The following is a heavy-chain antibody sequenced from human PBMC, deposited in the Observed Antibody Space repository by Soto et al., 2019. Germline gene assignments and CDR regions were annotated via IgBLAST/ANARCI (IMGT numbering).Heavy chain of an antibody. V-gene: IGHV4-61*01. J-gene: IGHJ6*02. D-gene: IGHD3-10*01. CDR1: GDSVTFGHHY. CDR2: IFFTGAI. CDR3: ARARPDSAGSSLGRRLGV. Sequence: QVQLQESGPGLVKPSGTLSLICIVSGDSVTFGHHYWSWIRQPPGKGLEWIGHIFFTGAINYSPSLKSRVTMSVDSSKSQFSLNLTSVSAADSAIYYCARARPDSAGSSLGRRLGVWGQGTTVTVSS.